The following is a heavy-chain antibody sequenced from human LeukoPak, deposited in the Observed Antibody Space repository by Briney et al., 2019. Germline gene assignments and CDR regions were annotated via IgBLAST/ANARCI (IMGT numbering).Heavy chain of an antibody. D-gene: IGHD5-12*01. CDR2: IHHSGTT. V-gene: IGHV4-30-4*01. CDR3: AGRGYAMAY. CDR1: GGSISGTDYY. Sequence: PSQTLSLTCSVSGGSISGTDYYWSWIRQPPGKGLEWIGYIHHSGTTSYNPSLKSRITISVDPSMNQFSLKLTSMTAADTAVYYCAGRGYAMAYWGQGTQVTVSS. J-gene: IGHJ4*02.